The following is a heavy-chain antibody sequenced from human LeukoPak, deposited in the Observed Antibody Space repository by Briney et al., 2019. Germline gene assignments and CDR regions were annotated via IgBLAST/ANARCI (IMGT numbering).Heavy chain of an antibody. V-gene: IGHV3-7*04. CDR3: TRVGYIDEGIDY. CDR2: IKQDGSKK. J-gene: IGHJ4*02. D-gene: IGHD5-24*01. CDR1: GFPFSSYW. Sequence: GGSLGLSCVASGFPFSSYWMTWVRQAPGKGLEWVANIKQDGSKKSYVDSVKGRFTISRDNAKNSLYLQMNSLRAEDTAIYYCTRVGYIDEGIDYWGQGTPVTVSS.